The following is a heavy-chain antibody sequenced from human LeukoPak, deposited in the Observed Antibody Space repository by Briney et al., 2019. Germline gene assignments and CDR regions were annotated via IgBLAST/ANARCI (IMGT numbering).Heavy chain of an antibody. CDR1: GGSISSYY. Sequence: SETLSLTCTVAGGSISSYYWSWIRQPPGKGLEWIGYIDYSVSTNYNPSLKSRLTISVDTSKNQFSLKLSSVTAADTAVYYCARHEYSSSFWFDPWGQGTLVTVSS. CDR3: ARHEYSSSFWFDP. J-gene: IGHJ5*02. V-gene: IGHV4-59*08. CDR2: IDYSVST. D-gene: IGHD6-6*01.